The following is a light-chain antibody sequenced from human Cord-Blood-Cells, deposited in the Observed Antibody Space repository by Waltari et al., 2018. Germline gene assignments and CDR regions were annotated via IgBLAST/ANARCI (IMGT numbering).Light chain of an antibody. J-gene: IGKJ2*01. CDR3: QQRSNWPYT. CDR1: QSVSSY. V-gene: IGKV3-11*01. CDR2: DAS. Sequence: EIVLTQSPATLSLSPGERATLSCRASQSVSSYLAWYQQKPGQAPRLLIYDASNGATGIPARFSGSWSGTDFTLTISSLEPEDFAVYYCQQRSNWPYTFGQGTKLEIK.